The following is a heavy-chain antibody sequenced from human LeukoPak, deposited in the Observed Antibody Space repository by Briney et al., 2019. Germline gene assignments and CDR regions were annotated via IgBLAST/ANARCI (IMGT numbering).Heavy chain of an antibody. Sequence: SETLSLTCIVSGDSISSYYWNWIRQPPGQGLEWIGYIYYSGSTNYNPSLKSRVTISIDTSKNQFSLKLSSVTAADTAVYYCAGEGEMTTVTTGRIYYFDYWGQGTLVTVSS. CDR1: GDSISSYY. CDR2: IYYSGST. D-gene: IGHD4-17*01. V-gene: IGHV4-59*01. J-gene: IGHJ4*02. CDR3: AGEGEMTTVTTGRIYYFDY.